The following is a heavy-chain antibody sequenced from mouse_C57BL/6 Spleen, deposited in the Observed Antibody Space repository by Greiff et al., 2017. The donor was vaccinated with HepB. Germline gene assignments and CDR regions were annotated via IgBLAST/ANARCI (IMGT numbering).Heavy chain of an antibody. D-gene: IGHD1-1*01. J-gene: IGHJ3*01. CDR2: INPNYGGT. CDR1: GYTFTDYY. Sequence: EVQLQQSGPELVKPGASVKISCKASGYTFTDYYMNWVKQSHGKSLEWIGDINPNYGGTSYNQKFKGKATLTVDKSSSTAYMELRSLTSEDSAVYYCARNYGSSYPWFAYWGQGTLVTVSA. V-gene: IGHV1-26*01. CDR3: ARNYGSSYPWFAY.